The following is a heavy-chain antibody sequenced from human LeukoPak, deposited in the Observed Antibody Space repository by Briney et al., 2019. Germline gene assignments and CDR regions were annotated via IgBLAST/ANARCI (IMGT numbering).Heavy chain of an antibody. CDR1: GFTFGSYA. V-gene: IGHV3-30-3*01. Sequence: GGSLRLSCAASGFTFGSYAMHWVRQAPGKGLEWVAVISYDGSNKYYADSVKGRFTISRDNSKNTLYLQMNSLRAEDTAVYYCARETGSAVGSTDFDYWGQGTLVTVSS. CDR2: ISYDGSNK. J-gene: IGHJ4*02. D-gene: IGHD4-17*01. CDR3: ARETGSAVGSTDFDY.